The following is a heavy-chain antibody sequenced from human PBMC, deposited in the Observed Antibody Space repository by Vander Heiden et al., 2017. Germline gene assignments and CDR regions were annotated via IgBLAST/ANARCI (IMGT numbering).Heavy chain of an antibody. CDR1: GFTFRSYG. D-gene: IGHD6-19*01. V-gene: IGHV3-30*18. CDR3: AKDTGAVAGRGGWFDP. CDR2: ISYDGSNK. Sequence: QVQLVESGGGVVQPGRSLRLSCAASGFTFRSYGMHWVRQAPGKGLEWVAVISYDGSNKYYADSVKGRFTISRDNSKNTLYLQMNSLRAEDTAVYYCAKDTGAVAGRGGWFDPWGQGTLVTVSS. J-gene: IGHJ5*02.